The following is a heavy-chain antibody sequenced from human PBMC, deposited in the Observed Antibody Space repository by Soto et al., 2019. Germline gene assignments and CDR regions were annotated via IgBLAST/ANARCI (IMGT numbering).Heavy chain of an antibody. J-gene: IGHJ5*02. CDR1: GGTFSSYA. Sequence: ASVKVSCKASGGTFSSYAISWVRQAPGQGLEWMGGIIPIFGTANYAQKFQGRVTITADESTSTAYMELSSLRSEDTAVYYCARGFISVAGTWWFDPWGQGTLVTVSS. CDR3: ARGFISVAGTWWFDP. V-gene: IGHV1-69*13. CDR2: IIPIFGTA. D-gene: IGHD6-19*01.